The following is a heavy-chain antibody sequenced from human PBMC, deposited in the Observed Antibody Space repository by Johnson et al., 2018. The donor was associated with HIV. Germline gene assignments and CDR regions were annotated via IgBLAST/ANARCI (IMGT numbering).Heavy chain of an antibody. J-gene: IGHJ3*02. Sequence: EQLVESGGGLVQPGGSLRLSCAASGFTFSSYALSWVRQAPGKGLEWVAGISGSGDTTSYADSVKGRFTISRDNSKNTLYVQMNSLRAEDTAVYYCARYSGSARAFDIWGQGTMVTVSS. CDR1: GFTFSSYA. V-gene: IGHV3-23*04. CDR3: ARYSGSARAFDI. CDR2: ISGSGDTT. D-gene: IGHD1-26*01.